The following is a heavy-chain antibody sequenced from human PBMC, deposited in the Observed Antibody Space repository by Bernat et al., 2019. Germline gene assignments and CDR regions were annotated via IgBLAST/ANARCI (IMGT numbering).Heavy chain of an antibody. CDR2: ISGSVGST. CDR3: AKDRLGYCSSTSCYLDAFEI. D-gene: IGHD2-2*01. CDR1: GFTFSSYA. V-gene: IGHV3-23*01. Sequence: EVQLLESGGGLVQPGGSLRLSCAASGFTFSSYAMSWVRQAPGKGLEWGSVISGSVGSTYYADSVKGRFTISRDNSKNTLYLQMNSLRAEDTAVYYCAKDRLGYCSSTSCYLDAFEIWGQGTMVTVSS. J-gene: IGHJ3*02.